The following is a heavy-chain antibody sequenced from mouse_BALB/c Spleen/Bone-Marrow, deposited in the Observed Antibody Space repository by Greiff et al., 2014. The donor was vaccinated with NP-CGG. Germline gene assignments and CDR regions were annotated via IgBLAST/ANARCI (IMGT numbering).Heavy chain of an antibody. D-gene: IGHD2-1*01. CDR2: IRNKANDYTI. CDR1: GFTFTDYY. J-gene: IGHJ3*01. CDR3: ARDYYLAY. V-gene: IGHV7-3*02. Sequence: EVKLQESGGGLVQPGGSLRLSCTTSGFTFTDYYMSWVRQPPGKALEWLVFIRNKANDYTIEYSASVKGRFTISRDNSQNILYLQMNTLRAEDSATYYCARDYYLAYWGQGTLVTVSA.